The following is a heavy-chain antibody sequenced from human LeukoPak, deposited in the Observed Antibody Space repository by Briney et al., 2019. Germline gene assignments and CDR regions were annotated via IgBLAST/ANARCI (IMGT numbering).Heavy chain of an antibody. V-gene: IGHV3-21*01. CDR2: ISSSGAYI. CDR3: ARAKGVSTGYRPTDY. CDR1: GFTFSTYS. D-gene: IGHD3-22*01. J-gene: IGHJ4*02. Sequence: GGSLRLSCAASGFTFSTYSMNWVRQAPGKGLECVSSISSSGAYIYYADSVKGRFTVSRDNSKNTLYLQMNSLRAEDTAVYYCARAKGVSTGYRPTDYWGQGTLVTVSS.